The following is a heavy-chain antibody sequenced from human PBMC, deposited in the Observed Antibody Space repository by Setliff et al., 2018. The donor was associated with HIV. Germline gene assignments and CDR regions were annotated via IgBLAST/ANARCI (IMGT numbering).Heavy chain of an antibody. V-gene: IGHV1-46*01. J-gene: IGHJ6*03. CDR3: ARERTTLTPHGLGYMDV. Sequence: ASVKVSCKASASRYRFTAYNMHWVRQAPGQGLEWMGIINPFGGTTTYAQQFQGRVTMTRDTSTSRVYMELTNLRSEDTAVAYCARERTTLTPHGLGYMDVWGKGTTVTVSS. CDR1: ASRYRFTAYN. CDR2: INPFGGTT. D-gene: IGHD4-4*01.